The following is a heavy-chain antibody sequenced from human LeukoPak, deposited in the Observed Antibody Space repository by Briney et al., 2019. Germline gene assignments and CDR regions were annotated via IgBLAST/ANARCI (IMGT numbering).Heavy chain of an antibody. CDR1: GFTFSSYS. D-gene: IGHD3-22*01. CDR2: ITSSSSYI. Sequence: GGSLRLSCAASGFTFSSYSMNWVRQAPGKGLEWVSSITSSSSYIYYADSVRGRFTISRDNAKNSLYLQMNSLRAEDTAVYYCARHVVAVGFDYWGQGTLVTVSS. CDR3: ARHVVAVGFDY. J-gene: IGHJ4*02. V-gene: IGHV3-21*01.